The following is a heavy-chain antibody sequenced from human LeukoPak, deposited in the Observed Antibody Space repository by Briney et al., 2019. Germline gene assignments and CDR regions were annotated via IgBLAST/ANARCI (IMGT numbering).Heavy chain of an antibody. CDR3: AREVDTAMVYFDY. Sequence: GGSLRLSRAASGFTFSSCSMNWVRQAPGKGLEWVSSISSSSSYIYYADSVKGRFTISRDNAKNSLYLQMNSLRAEDTAVYYCAREVDTAMVYFDYWGQGTLVTVSS. CDR1: GFTFSSCS. CDR2: ISSSSSYI. V-gene: IGHV3-21*01. D-gene: IGHD5-18*01. J-gene: IGHJ4*02.